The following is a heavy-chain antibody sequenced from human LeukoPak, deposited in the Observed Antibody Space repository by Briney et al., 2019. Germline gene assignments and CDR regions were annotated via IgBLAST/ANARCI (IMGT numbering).Heavy chain of an antibody. V-gene: IGHV3-21*01. CDR1: GFTFSTYS. CDR2: IGGSSSYI. J-gene: IGHJ6*04. D-gene: IGHD6-13*01. Sequence: PWGSLRLSCAASGFTFSTYSMNWVRQAPGKGLEWVSSIGGSSSYIYYADSVEGRFTISRDNAKNSLYLQMNSLRAEDTAVYYCARALAAAGTKNYYYYYGMDGWGKGTTVTVSS. CDR3: ARALAAAGTKNYYYYYGMDG.